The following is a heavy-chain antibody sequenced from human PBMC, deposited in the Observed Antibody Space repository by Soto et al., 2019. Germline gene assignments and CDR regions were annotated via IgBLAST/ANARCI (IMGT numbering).Heavy chain of an antibody. D-gene: IGHD4-4*01. CDR3: ARLLYSNSPFYYYYYGMDV. V-gene: IGHV4-34*01. CDR1: GGSFSGYY. CDR2: INHSGST. Sequence: PSETLSLTCAVYGGSFSGYYWSWIRQPPGKGLEWIGEINHSGSTNYNPSLKSRVTISVHTSKNQFSLKLSSVTAADTAVYYCARLLYSNSPFYYYYYGMDVWGQGTTVTVSS. J-gene: IGHJ6*02.